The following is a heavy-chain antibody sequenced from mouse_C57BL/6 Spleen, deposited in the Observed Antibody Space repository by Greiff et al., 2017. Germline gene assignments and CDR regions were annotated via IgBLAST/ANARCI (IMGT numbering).Heavy chain of an antibody. V-gene: IGHV1-63*01. CDR3: AREYGYAYYFDY. J-gene: IGHJ2*01. CDR1: GYTFTNYW. D-gene: IGHD2-2*01. Sequence: QVQLKQSGAELVGPGTSVKMSCKASGYTFTNYWIGWAKQRPGHGLEWIGDIYPGGGYTNYNEKFKGKATLTADKSSSTAYMQFSSLTSEDSAIYYCAREYGYAYYFDYWGQGTTLTVSS. CDR2: IYPGGGYT.